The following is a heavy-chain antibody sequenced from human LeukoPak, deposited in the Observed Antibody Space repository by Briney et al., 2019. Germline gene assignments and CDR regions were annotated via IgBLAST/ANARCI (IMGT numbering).Heavy chain of an antibody. CDR1: GFTFSSYW. D-gene: IGHD3-10*01. CDR3: ATDRGHAFDI. V-gene: IGHV3-74*01. CDR2: IYSDGSGT. Sequence: GGSLRLSCAASGFTFSSYWMHWVRQAPGKGLVWVSRIYSDGSGTTYAESVKGRFTISRDNAKNTLFLQMNSLTAEDTAVYYCATDRGHAFDIWGQGTMVTVS. J-gene: IGHJ3*02.